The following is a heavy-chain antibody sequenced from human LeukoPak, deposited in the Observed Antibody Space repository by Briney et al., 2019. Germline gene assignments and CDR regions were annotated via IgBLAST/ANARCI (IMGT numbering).Heavy chain of an antibody. Sequence: SETLSLTCTVSGGSISNNNFYWGWIRQPPGKELEWIGSMYYSGSTAYNPSLKSRVTISIDTSKKQFSLELSSVTAADTAIYFCARRKRGSGGPFDYWGQGTLVTVSS. CDR2: MYYSGST. CDR3: ARRKRGSGGPFDY. J-gene: IGHJ4*02. CDR1: GGSISNNNFY. V-gene: IGHV4-39*07. D-gene: IGHD6-19*01.